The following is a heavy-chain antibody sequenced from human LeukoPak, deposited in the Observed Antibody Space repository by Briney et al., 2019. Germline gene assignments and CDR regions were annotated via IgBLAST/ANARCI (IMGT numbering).Heavy chain of an antibody. CDR2: IKKDGSEN. D-gene: IGHD3-22*01. J-gene: IGHJ4*02. CDR3: AKDDWGYYYDSSGYGDY. V-gene: IGHV3-7*03. CDR1: GLTFKNYW. Sequence: GGSLRLSCAASGLTFKNYWMSWVRQAPGKGPEWVANIKKDGSENYYVDSVKGRFIIYRDNAKNSVYLQMNSLRAEDTAVYYCAKDDWGYYYDSSGYGDYWGQGTLVTVSS.